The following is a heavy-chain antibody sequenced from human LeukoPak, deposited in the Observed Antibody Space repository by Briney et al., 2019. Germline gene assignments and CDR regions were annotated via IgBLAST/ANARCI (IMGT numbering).Heavy chain of an antibody. CDR1: GFTFSNYA. V-gene: IGHV3-23*01. J-gene: IGHJ4*02. CDR3: AKWGDYDVLTGYYVSDY. Sequence: GASLRLSCAASGFTFSNYAMSWVRQAPGKGLEWVSAITGSGGNTYYADSVKGRFTIPRDNSKNTVFLQMNSLRAEDTAVYYCAKWGDYDVLTGYYVSDYWGQGTLVTVSS. D-gene: IGHD3-9*01. CDR2: ITGSGGNT.